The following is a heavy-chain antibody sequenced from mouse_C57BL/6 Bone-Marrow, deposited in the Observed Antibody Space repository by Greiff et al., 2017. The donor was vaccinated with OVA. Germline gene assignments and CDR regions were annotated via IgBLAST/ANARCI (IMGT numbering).Heavy chain of an antibody. V-gene: IGHV1-81*01. D-gene: IGHD2-5*01. CDR2: IYPRSGNT. CDR1: GYTFTSYG. CDR3: ARHSNYLAWFAY. Sequence: VQLQQSGAELARPGASVKLSCKASGYTFTSYGISWVKQRTGQGLEWIGEIYPRSGNTYYNEKFKGKATLTADKSSSTAYMELRSLTSEDSAVYFCARHSNYLAWFAYWGQGTLVTVSA. J-gene: IGHJ3*01.